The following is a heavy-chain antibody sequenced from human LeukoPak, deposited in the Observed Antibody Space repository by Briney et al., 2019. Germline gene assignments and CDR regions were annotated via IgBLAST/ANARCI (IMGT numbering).Heavy chain of an antibody. CDR3: ARPQDFGLTGMNAFDI. CDR2: INPNSGGT. Sequence: ASVKVSCKASGYTFTGYYMHWVRQAPGQGLEWMGWINPNSGGTNYAQKFQGRVTMTRDTSISTAYMELSRLRSDDTAVYYCARPQDFGLTGMNAFDIWGQGTMVTVSS. CDR1: GYTFTGYY. V-gene: IGHV1-2*02. D-gene: IGHD7-27*01. J-gene: IGHJ3*02.